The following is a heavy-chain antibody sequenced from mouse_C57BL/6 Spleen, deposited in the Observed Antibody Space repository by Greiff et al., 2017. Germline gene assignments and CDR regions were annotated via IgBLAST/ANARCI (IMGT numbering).Heavy chain of an antibody. J-gene: IGHJ1*03. Sequence: VQGVESGAELVKPGASVTISCKASGYAFSSYWMNWVRQRPGKGLEWIGQIYPGDGDTNYNGKFKGKATLTADKSSSTAYMQLSSLTSEDSAVYFCARGIITTVVATRDWYFDVWGTGTTVTVSS. D-gene: IGHD1-1*01. V-gene: IGHV1-80*01. CDR3: ARGIITTVVATRDWYFDV. CDR1: GYAFSSYW. CDR2: IYPGDGDT.